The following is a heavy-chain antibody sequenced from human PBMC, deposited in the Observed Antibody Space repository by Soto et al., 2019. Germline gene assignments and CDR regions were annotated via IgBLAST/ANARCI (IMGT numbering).Heavy chain of an antibody. CDR2: IIPMLTVT. Sequence: QVHLVQSGAEVKKPGSSVKVSCKAAGGTFSTYTLIWVRQAPGQGLEWMGRIIPMLTVTNSAQKFQGRVTLTADKSTNTALMELTSLRSDDTAVYYCSIGSWSAETFDVWGQGTMVTVSS. CDR1: GGTFSTYT. CDR3: SIGSWSAETFDV. D-gene: IGHD2-2*01. J-gene: IGHJ3*01. V-gene: IGHV1-69*02.